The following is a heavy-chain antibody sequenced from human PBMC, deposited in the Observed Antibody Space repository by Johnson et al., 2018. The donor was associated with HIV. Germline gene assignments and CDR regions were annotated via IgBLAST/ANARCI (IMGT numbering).Heavy chain of an antibody. Sequence: VQLVESGGGVVQPGGSLRLSCAASGFTFSSYAMHWVRQAPGKGLEWVGRTRNKANSYTTEYAASVKGRFTISRDDSKNSLYLQMNSLKTEDTAVYYCARGGYYDILTGYYALAACDIWGQGTMVTVSS. CDR1: GFTFSSYA. CDR3: ARGGYYDILTGYYALAACDI. D-gene: IGHD3-9*01. J-gene: IGHJ3*02. CDR2: TRNKANSYTT. V-gene: IGHV3-72*01.